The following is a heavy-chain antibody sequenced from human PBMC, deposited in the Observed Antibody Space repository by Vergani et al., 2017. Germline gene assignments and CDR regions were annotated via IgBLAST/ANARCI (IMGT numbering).Heavy chain of an antibody. CDR2: IIPIFGTA. CDR1: GGTFSSYA. D-gene: IGHD1-7*01. V-gene: IGHV1-69*06. J-gene: IGHJ6*02. Sequence: QVQLVQSGAEVKKPGSSVKVSCKASGGTFSSYAISWVRQAPGQGLEWMGGIIPIFGTANYAQKFQGRVTITADKSTSTAYMELSSLRSEDTAVYYCARAGELELLDYYYYGMDVWGQGTTVTVSS. CDR3: ARAGELELLDYYYYGMDV.